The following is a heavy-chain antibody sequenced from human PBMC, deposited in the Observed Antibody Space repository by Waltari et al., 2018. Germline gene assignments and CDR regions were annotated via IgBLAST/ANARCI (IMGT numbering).Heavy chain of an antibody. D-gene: IGHD3-22*01. Sequence: QVQLQESGPGLVKPSETLSPTCPGSGGSISHHYWGWIRQPPGKGLEYIGYIYYSGSTNYNPSLKSRVTISLDTSKNQFSLKVSSVTAADTAVYYCARDQGSGYPNWGQGTLVTVSS. J-gene: IGHJ4*02. V-gene: IGHV4-59*11. CDR3: ARDQGSGYPN. CDR1: GGSISHHY. CDR2: IYYSGST.